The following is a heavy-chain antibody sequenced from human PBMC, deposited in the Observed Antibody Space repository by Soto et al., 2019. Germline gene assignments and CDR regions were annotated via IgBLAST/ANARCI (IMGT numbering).Heavy chain of an antibody. J-gene: IGHJ4*02. V-gene: IGHV4-34*01. Sequence: SEILSLTCAVYGGSLSGYYWSWIRQPPGKGLEWIGEINHSGSTNYNPSLKSRVTISVDTSKNQFSLKLSSVTAADTAVYYCARGQGYRYYWGQGTLVTVSS. CDR3: ARGQGYRYY. CDR2: INHSGST. CDR1: GGSLSGYY. D-gene: IGHD4-4*01.